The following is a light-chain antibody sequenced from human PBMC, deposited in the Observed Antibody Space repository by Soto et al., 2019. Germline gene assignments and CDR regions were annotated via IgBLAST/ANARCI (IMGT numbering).Light chain of an antibody. J-gene: IGKJ1*01. CDR3: QQYNNWLRT. V-gene: IGKV3-15*01. CDR2: GAS. CDR1: QTISRN. Sequence: ELVLTQSPGTLSLSPGESATVSCRASQTISRNYLAWYQQKPGQAPRLLIYGASTRATGIPARFSGSGSGTEFTLTISSLQSEDFAVYYCQQYNNWLRTFGQGTKVDI.